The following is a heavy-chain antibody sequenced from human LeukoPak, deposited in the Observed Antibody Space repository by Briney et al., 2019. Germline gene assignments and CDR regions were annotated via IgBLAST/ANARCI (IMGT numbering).Heavy chain of an antibody. J-gene: IGHJ5*02. V-gene: IGHV4-4*09. CDR2: IYTSGST. CDR3: ARQGHVYGGNSEGWFDP. CDR1: GGSISSYY. Sequence: SETLSLTCTVPGGSISSYYWSWIRQPPGKGLEWIGYIYTSGSTNYNPSLKSRVTISVDTSKNQFSLKLSSVTAADTAVYYCARQGHVYGGNSEGWFDPWGQGTLVTVSS. D-gene: IGHD4-23*01.